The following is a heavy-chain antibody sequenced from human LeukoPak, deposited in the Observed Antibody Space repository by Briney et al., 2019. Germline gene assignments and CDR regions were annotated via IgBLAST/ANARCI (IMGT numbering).Heavy chain of an antibody. CDR1: GFTFTNYA. CDR3: ARVLYTAAGDFDY. Sequence: GGSLRLSCAASGFTFTNYAMSWVRQAPGKGLEWVSTISGSGSSTYYADSVKGRFTISRDNSKNSLYLQMNSLRAEDTAVYYCARVLYTAAGDFDYWGQGTLVTVSS. D-gene: IGHD6-13*01. J-gene: IGHJ4*02. CDR2: ISGSGSST. V-gene: IGHV3-23*01.